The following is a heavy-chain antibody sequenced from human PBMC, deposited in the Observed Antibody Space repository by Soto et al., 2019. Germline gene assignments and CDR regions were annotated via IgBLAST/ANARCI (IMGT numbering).Heavy chain of an antibody. J-gene: IGHJ4*02. Sequence: EVQLVESGGGLEQPGRSLRLSCAASGFTFDDYAMHWVRQAPGKGLEWVSGISWNSGSIGYADSVKGRFTISRDNAKNSLYLQMNSLRAEDTALYYCASGYSYGSPFDYWGQGTLVTVSS. D-gene: IGHD5-18*01. V-gene: IGHV3-9*01. CDR2: ISWNSGSI. CDR1: GFTFDDYA. CDR3: ASGYSYGSPFDY.